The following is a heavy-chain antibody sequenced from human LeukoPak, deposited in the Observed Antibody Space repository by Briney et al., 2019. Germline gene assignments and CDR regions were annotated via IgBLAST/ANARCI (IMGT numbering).Heavy chain of an antibody. CDR2: IYHSGST. J-gene: IGHJ4*02. D-gene: IGHD2-2*01. V-gene: IGHV4-38-2*02. Sequence: PSETLSLTYTVPAYSISSGYYWGWIRQPPGKGLEWIGSIYHSGSTYYNPSLKSRLTISVDTSKNQFSLKLSSVTAADTAVYYCARRVGYCSSTSCYQDYWGQGTLVTVSS. CDR3: ARRVGYCSSTSCYQDY. CDR1: AYSISSGYY.